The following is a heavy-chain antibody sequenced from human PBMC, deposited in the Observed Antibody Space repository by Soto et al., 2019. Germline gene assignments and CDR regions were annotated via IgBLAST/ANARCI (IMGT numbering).Heavy chain of an antibody. V-gene: IGHV3-33*01. CDR2: IWYDGSNK. D-gene: IGHD6-13*01. CDR3: ARAPVSDSSSWFFDY. J-gene: IGHJ4*02. CDR1: GFTFSSYG. Sequence: QVQLVESGGGVVQPGRSLRLSCAASGFTFSSYGMHWVRQAPGKGLEWVAVIWYDGSNKYYADSVKGRFTISRDNSKNTLYLQMNSLRAEDTAVYYCARAPVSDSSSWFFDYWGQGPLVTVSS.